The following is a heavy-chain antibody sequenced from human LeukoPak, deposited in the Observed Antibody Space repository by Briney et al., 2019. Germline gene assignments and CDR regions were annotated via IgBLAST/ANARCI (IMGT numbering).Heavy chain of an antibody. CDR1: GFTSRSYN. CDR3: ARGLSFDS. V-gene: IGHV3-21*01. CDR2: ISSGSNYI. Sequence: GGSLRLSCAASGFTSRSYNMNWVRQAPGKGLEWVSSISSGSNYIYYTDSVKGRFTISRDYAKNSLSLQMNSLRAEDTAVYYCARGLSFDSWGQGTLVTVSS. J-gene: IGHJ4*02.